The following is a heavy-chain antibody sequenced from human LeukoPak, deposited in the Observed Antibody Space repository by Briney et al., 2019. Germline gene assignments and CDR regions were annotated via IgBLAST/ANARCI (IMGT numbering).Heavy chain of an antibody. J-gene: IGHJ5*02. CDR2: IYYSGST. Sequence: SETLSLTCTVSGGSISSYSWSWIRQPPGKGLEWIGYIYYSGSTNYNPSLKSRVTISVDTSKNQFSLKLSSVTAADTAVYYCAREYGDYGLGPLGYNWFDPWGQGTLVTVSS. V-gene: IGHV4-59*01. CDR1: GGSISSYS. D-gene: IGHD4-17*01. CDR3: AREYGDYGLGPLGYNWFDP.